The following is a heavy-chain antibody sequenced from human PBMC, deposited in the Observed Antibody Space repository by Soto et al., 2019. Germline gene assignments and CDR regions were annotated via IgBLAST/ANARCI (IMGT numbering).Heavy chain of an antibody. J-gene: IGHJ4*02. CDR2: ISAYNGNT. D-gene: IGHD6-19*01. V-gene: IGHV1-18*04. CDR3: ARDRFRVCSTGSIDY. CDR1: GYTFTSYG. Sequence: ASVKVSCKASGYTFTSYGISWVRQAPGQGLEWMGWISAYNGNTNYAQKLQGRVTMTTDTSTSTAYMELRSLRSDDTAVYYCARDRFRVCSTGSIDYWGQGTLVTAS.